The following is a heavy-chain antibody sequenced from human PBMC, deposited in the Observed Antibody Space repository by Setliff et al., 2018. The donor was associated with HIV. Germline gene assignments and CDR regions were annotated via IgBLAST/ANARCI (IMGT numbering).Heavy chain of an antibody. CDR2: ISGSGGST. CDR3: ARDTAMVPYYYYGMDV. V-gene: IGHV3-23*01. Sequence: GESLKISCAASGFTFSSYAMRWVRQAPGKGLEWVSAISGSGGSTYYADSVKGRFTISRDNSKNTLYLQMNSLRAEDTAVYYCARDTAMVPYYYYGMDVWGQGTTVTVSS. J-gene: IGHJ6*02. CDR1: GFTFSSYA. D-gene: IGHD5-18*01.